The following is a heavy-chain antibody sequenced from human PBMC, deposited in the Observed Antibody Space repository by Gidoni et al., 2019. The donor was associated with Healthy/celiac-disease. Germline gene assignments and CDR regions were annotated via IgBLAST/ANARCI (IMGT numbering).Heavy chain of an antibody. CDR2: ISGSGGST. V-gene: IGHV3-23*01. CDR1: GFTFSSYA. Sequence: EVQLLESGGGLVQPGGSLRLSCAASGFTFSSYAMSWVRQAPGKGLEWVSAISGSGGSTYYADSVKGRFTISRDNSKNTLYLQMNSLRAEDTAVYYCAKDLIAAGGRDGNYYDYGMDVWGQGTTVTVSS. J-gene: IGHJ6*02. D-gene: IGHD6-13*01. CDR3: AKDLIAAGGRDGNYYDYGMDV.